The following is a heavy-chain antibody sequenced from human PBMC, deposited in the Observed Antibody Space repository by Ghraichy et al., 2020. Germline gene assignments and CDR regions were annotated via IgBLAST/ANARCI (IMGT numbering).Heavy chain of an antibody. Sequence: EPLSLTCAAHGGSFRGYYWSWIRQSPGKGLEWLGEINDSGNTNYNPSLKSRVTISLDTSKKQFSLNLTSVTAADTAVYYCAREGQFLEWLVLRFWSQGTLVTVSS. CDR3: AREGQFLEWLVLRF. CDR2: INDSGNT. D-gene: IGHD3-3*01. V-gene: IGHV4-34*01. CDR1: GGSFRGYY. J-gene: IGHJ4*02.